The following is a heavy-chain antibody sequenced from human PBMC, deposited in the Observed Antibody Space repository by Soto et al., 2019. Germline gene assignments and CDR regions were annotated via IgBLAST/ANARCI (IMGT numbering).Heavy chain of an antibody. J-gene: IGHJ3*02. CDR2: INSDGSST. Sequence: LSLTCAASGFTFSSYWMHWVRQAPGKGLVWVSRINSDGSSTSYADSVKGRITLARDNTKNALYLQRNSLRDEDTAVYYCARGGESIVGAWEAFDIWGQGTMVTVSS. CDR3: ARGGESIVGAWEAFDI. V-gene: IGHV3-74*01. D-gene: IGHD1-26*01. CDR1: GFTFSSYW.